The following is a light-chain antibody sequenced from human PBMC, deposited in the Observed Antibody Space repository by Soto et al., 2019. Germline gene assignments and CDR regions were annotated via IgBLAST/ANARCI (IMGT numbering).Light chain of an antibody. V-gene: IGKV3D-15*02. J-gene: IGKJ1*01. CDR2: GTS. CDR1: QSVSSY. CDR3: HQDFNLPWT. Sequence: EIVMTQSPTILSVSPGERATLSCRASQSVSSYLAWYQQKPGQAPRLLIYGTSTRATGIPVRFSGSGSGTDFTLTISSLQPEDFAVYFCHQDFNLPWTFGQGTKVDIK.